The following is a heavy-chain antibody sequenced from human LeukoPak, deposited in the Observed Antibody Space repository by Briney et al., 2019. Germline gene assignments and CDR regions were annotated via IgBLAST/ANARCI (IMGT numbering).Heavy chain of an antibody. J-gene: IGHJ5*02. V-gene: IGHV4-34*01. Sequence: SETLSLTCAVYSGSFSGYYWSWIRQTPGKGLEWIGEINHSGSTNYNPSLKSRVTISIDTSKSEFSLIPSSVTAADTAVYYCANHNGSGKNWFDPWGQGTLVTVSS. CDR3: ANHNGSGKNWFDP. CDR1: SGSFSGYY. D-gene: IGHD3-10*01. CDR2: INHSGST.